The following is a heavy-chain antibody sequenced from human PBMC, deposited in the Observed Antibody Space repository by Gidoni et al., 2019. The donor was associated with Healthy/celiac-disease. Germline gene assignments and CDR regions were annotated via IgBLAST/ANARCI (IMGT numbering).Heavy chain of an antibody. V-gene: IGHV4-34*01. CDR1: GGSFSGYY. Sequence: QVQLQQWGAGLLKPSETLSLTCAVYGGSFSGYYWSWLRQPPGKGLEWIGEINHSGSTNYNPSLKSRVTRSVDTSKNQFSLKLSSVTAADTAVYYCARARYNSRSTTQLTGKPLQFDYWGQGTLVTVSS. D-gene: IGHD7-27*01. CDR2: INHSGST. J-gene: IGHJ4*02. CDR3: ARARYNSRSTTQLTGKPLQFDY.